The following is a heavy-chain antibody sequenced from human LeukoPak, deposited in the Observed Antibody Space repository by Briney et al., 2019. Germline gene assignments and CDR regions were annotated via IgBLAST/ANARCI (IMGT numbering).Heavy chain of an antibody. J-gene: IGHJ3*02. V-gene: IGHV3-49*03. CDR2: IRSKAYGGTT. D-gene: IGHD1-14*01. CDR1: RFTFGDYA. Sequence: GGSLRLSCTAYRFTFGDYAMSWFRQAPGKGLEWVGFIRSKAYGGTTEYAASVKGRFTISRDDSKSIAYLQMNSLKTEDTAVYYCTRMGDFEPTPDRAFDIWGQGTMVTVSS. CDR3: TRMGDFEPTPDRAFDI.